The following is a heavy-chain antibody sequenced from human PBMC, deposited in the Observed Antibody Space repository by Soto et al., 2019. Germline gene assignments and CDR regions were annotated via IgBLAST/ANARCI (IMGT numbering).Heavy chain of an antibody. V-gene: IGHV3-48*01. J-gene: IGHJ6*02. CDR3: ARDQRVSEGGNLPYYGMDV. D-gene: IGHD2-15*01. CDR2: ISSSSSTI. CDR1: GFTFSSYS. Sequence: PGGSLRLSCAASGFTFSSYSMNWVRQAPGKGLEWVSYISSSSSTIYYADSVKGRFTISRDNAKNSLYLQMNSLRAEDTAVYYCARDQRVSEGGNLPYYGMDVWGQGTTVTVSS.